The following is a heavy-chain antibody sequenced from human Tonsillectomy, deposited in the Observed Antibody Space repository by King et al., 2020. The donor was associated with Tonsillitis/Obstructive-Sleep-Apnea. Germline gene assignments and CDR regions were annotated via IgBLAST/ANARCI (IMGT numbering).Heavy chain of an antibody. CDR2: IYPGDSDT. J-gene: IGHJ6*04. CDR3: ARHGTGYCSGGSCYKYMDV. V-gene: IGHV5-51*01. Sequence: DGQLVQSGAEVKKPGESLKISCKASGYSFIRYWIGWVRQMPGKGLEWMGIIYPGDSDTRSSPSFQGQDTISPDKSINTAILQWSSLKASDTAMYYCARHGTGYCSGGSCYKYMDVWGKGTTVTVSS. CDR1: GYSFIRYW. D-gene: IGHD2-15*01.